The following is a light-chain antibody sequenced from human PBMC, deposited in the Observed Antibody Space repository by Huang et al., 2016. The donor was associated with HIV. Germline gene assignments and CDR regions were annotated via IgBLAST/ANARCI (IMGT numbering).Light chain of an antibody. V-gene: IGKV3-15*01. J-gene: IGKJ1*01. CDR2: GAS. CDR3: QQYNNWPPWT. CDR1: QRVSSN. Sequence: EIVMTQSPATLSVSPGERATLSCRASQRVSSNLAWYQQKPGQAPGLLIYGASTRATGIPARCRGSGSGTEFTLTISSLQSEDFAVYYCQQYNNWPPWTFGQGTKVEVK.